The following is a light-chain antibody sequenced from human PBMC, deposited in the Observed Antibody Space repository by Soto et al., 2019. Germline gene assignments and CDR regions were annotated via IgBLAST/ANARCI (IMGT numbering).Light chain of an antibody. CDR1: ETVSGSS. Sequence: DIVLTQSPGTLSLSPGERATLSCRASETVSGSSLAWYQQKPGQAPRLLIYGASSRATGIPDRFSGSGSGTDFTLTISRLEPQDFAVYYCQKYGSSRTFGQGTKVDIK. CDR3: QKYGSSRT. J-gene: IGKJ1*01. CDR2: GAS. V-gene: IGKV3-20*01.